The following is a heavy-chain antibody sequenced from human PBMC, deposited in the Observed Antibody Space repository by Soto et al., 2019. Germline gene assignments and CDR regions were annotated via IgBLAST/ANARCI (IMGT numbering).Heavy chain of an antibody. V-gene: IGHV4-31*03. J-gene: IGHJ4*02. CDR2: IYYSGST. CDR3: ARSDSPYGSGSHYFDY. Sequence: QVQLQESGPGLVKPSQTLSLTCTVSGGSISSGGYYWSWIRKHPGKGLEWIGYIYYSGSTYYNPSLKSRVTISVDTSKNQFSLKLSSVTAADTAVYYCARSDSPYGSGSHYFDYWGQGTLVTVSS. D-gene: IGHD3-10*01. CDR1: GGSISSGGYY.